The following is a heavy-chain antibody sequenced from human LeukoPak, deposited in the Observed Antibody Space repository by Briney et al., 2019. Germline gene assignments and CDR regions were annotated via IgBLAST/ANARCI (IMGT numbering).Heavy chain of an antibody. CDR1: GYTFTGYY. V-gene: IGHV1-2*02. Sequence: GASVKVSCKASGYTFTGYYIHWVRQAPGQGLEWMGWINPYSGDTNYAPKSQGRVTKTRDTAISTTYMELSRLTSDDTAVYFCVRSGGAAAGMNWFDPWGQGTLVTVSS. D-gene: IGHD6-13*01. CDR2: INPYSGDT. J-gene: IGHJ5*02. CDR3: VRSGGAAAGMNWFDP.